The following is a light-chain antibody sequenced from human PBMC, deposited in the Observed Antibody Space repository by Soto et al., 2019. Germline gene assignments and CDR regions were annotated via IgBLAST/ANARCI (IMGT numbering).Light chain of an antibody. CDR2: GAS. V-gene: IGKV3-15*01. Sequence: DIVMTQSLATLSVSPGEGATLSCRASQSVRSNLAWYQQKPGQAPRLVIFGASTRATGIPARFSGSGSGTEFTLTISSLQSEDFAVYYCQQYYSWPLTFGGGTKVEIK. CDR3: QQYYSWPLT. CDR1: QSVRSN. J-gene: IGKJ4*01.